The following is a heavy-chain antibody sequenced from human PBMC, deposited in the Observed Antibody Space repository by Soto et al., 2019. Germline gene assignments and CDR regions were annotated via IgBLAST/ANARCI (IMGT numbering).Heavy chain of an antibody. V-gene: IGHV1-18*01. D-gene: IGHD6-19*01. Sequence: QVQLVQSGAEVKKPGASVKVSCKASGYTFTSYGISWVRQAPGQGLERIGWISAYNGNTNYAQKPQGRVTMTTDTSTSTAYMELRSLRSDDTAVYYCARLLRSGWYPRYFDYWGQGTLVTVSS. CDR1: GYTFTSYG. J-gene: IGHJ4*02. CDR2: ISAYNGNT. CDR3: ARLLRSGWYPRYFDY.